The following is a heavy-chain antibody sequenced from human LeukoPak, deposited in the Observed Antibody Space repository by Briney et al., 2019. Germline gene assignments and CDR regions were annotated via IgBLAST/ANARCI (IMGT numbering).Heavy chain of an antibody. Sequence: ASVKDSCETSRYTFTSYGITWVRQAPRQGLEWMGWISAYNGNKNYAQKLQGRGTMTTDTSTSTAYMEVRSLRSDDTAVYYCARDEGVVATMADYWGQGTLVTVSS. J-gene: IGHJ4*02. CDR2: ISAYNGNK. D-gene: IGHD5-12*01. CDR3: ARDEGVVATMADY. CDR1: RYTFTSYG. V-gene: IGHV1-18*01.